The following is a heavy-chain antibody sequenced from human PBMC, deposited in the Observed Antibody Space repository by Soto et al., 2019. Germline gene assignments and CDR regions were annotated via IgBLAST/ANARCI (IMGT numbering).Heavy chain of an antibody. J-gene: IGHJ4*02. CDR3: ASLWFGELLSVDY. V-gene: IGHV3-66*01. Sequence: GGSLRLSCAASGFTVSSNYMSWVRQAPGKGLEWVSVIYSGGSTYYADSVKGRFTISRDNSKNTLYLQMNSLRAEDTAVYYCASLWFGELLSVDYWGQGTLVTVSS. CDR2: IYSGGST. D-gene: IGHD3-10*01. CDR1: GFTVSSNY.